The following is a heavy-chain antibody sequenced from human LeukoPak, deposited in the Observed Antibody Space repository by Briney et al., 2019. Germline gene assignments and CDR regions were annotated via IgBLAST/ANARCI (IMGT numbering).Heavy chain of an antibody. Sequence: SETLSLTCSVYGGSISSSSYYWGWIRQPPGKGLKWIGSIYYSGGTYYNPSLKSRVTISVDTSKNQFSLKLSSVTAADTAVYYCARVVTQLVLSDYWGQRTLVTVSS. CDR2: IYYSGGT. J-gene: IGHJ4*02. D-gene: IGHD6-6*01. V-gene: IGHV4-39*07. CDR3: ARVVTQLVLSDY. CDR1: GGSISSSSYY.